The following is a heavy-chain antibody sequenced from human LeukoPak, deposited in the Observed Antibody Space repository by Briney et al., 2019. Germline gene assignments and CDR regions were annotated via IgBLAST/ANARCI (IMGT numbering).Heavy chain of an antibody. CDR1: GVTFSSYS. Sequence: SGGSLRLSCAASGVTFSSYSMNWGRQAPGKGLEWVSSISSSSSYIYYADSVKGRFTISRDNAKNSLYLQMNSLRAEDTAVYYLTGDHRWLQKAAHFDYWGQGTLVTVSS. CDR2: ISSSSSYI. CDR3: TGDHRWLQKAAHFDY. D-gene: IGHD5-24*01. J-gene: IGHJ4*02. V-gene: IGHV3-21*01.